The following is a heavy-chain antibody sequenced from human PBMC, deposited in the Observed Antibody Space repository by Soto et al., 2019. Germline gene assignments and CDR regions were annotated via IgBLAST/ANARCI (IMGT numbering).Heavy chain of an antibody. J-gene: IGHJ6*02. CDR2: IIPIFGTA. CDR3: ARDYFRDTTQYGMDV. CDR1: GGTFSSYA. Sequence: GASVKVSCKASGGTFSSYAISWVRQAPGQGLEWMGGIIPIFGTANYAQKFQGRVTITADESTSTAYMELSSLRSEDTAVYYCARDYFRDTTQYGMDVWGRGTTVTVSS. V-gene: IGHV1-69*13. D-gene: IGHD4-4*01.